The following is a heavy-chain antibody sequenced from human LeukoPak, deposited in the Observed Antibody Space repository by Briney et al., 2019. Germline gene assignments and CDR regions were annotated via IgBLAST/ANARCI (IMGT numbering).Heavy chain of an antibody. CDR2: MNPNSGNT. J-gene: IGHJ6*02. D-gene: IGHD5-24*01. CDR1: GYTFNNYD. V-gene: IGHV1-8*01. Sequence: GASVKVSCKASGYTFNNYDINWVRQAPGQGLEWTGWMNPNSGNTGYAQKFQGRFTLTRETFISTAYMELSSLRSDDTAVYYCVRAMAPLDTFNYQYAMDVWGQGTMVTVSS. CDR3: VRAMAPLDTFNYQYAMDV.